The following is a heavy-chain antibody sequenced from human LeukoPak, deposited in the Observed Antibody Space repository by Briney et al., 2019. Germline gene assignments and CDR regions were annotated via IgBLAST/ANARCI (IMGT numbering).Heavy chain of an antibody. CDR1: GFTFSSYA. CDR3: AKDVGYCGDDCFYYYYGMDV. CDR2: ISGSGGST. Sequence: GGSLRLSCAASGFTFSSYAMSWVRQAPGKGLEWVSAISGSGGSTYYADSVKGRFTISRDNSKNTLYLQMNSLRAEDTAVYYCAKDVGYCGDDCFYYYYGMDVWGQGTTVTVSS. J-gene: IGHJ6*02. D-gene: IGHD2-21*02. V-gene: IGHV3-23*01.